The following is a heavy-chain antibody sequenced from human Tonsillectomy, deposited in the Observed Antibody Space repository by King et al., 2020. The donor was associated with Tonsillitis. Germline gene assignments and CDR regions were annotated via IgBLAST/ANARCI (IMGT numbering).Heavy chain of an antibody. D-gene: IGHD6-13*01. J-gene: IGHJ4*02. CDR2: IIVDGRST. V-gene: IGHV3-64D*06. CDR3: LLQVTYGSLDN. CDR1: GVAFSDYY. Sequence: VQLVESGGGLVQPGGSRRLSCSASGVAFSDYYMHWVRQPPGKGLEYVSAIIVDGRSTNYADSVKGRFIISRDNSKNTLYLQMNSLRGDDTAVYYCLLQVTYGSLDNWGQGTLVTVSS.